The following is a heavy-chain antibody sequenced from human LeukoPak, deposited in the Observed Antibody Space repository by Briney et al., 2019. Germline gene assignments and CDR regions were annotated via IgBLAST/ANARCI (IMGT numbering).Heavy chain of an antibody. CDR3: ARGVVILTNDAFDI. D-gene: IGHD1-1*01. CDR2: IFYSGSGST. CDR1: GGSLSLYH. Sequence: SETLSLTCTVSGGSLSLYHWSWIRQPPGKGLEWIGYIFYSGSGSTNYNPSLKSRVTISLDTPKNQFSLNLTSVSAADTAVYYCARGVVILTNDAFDIWGQGTMVTVSS. V-gene: IGHV4-59*01. J-gene: IGHJ3*02.